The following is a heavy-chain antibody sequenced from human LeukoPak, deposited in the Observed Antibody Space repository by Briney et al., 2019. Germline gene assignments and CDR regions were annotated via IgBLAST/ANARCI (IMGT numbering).Heavy chain of an antibody. CDR3: AKAPRCYYDSSGYPYYFDY. Sequence: GGSLRLSCAASGFTFSSCSMNWVRQAPGKGLEWVSAISGSGGGTYYSDSVKGRFTISRDNSKNALYLQMNSLRAEDTAVYYCAKAPRCYYDSSGYPYYFDYWGQGTLVTVSS. D-gene: IGHD3-22*01. J-gene: IGHJ4*02. CDR1: GFTFSSCS. CDR2: ISGSGGGT. V-gene: IGHV3-23*01.